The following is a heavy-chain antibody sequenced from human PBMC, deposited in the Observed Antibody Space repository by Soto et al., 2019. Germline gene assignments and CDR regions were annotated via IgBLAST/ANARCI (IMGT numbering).Heavy chain of an antibody. D-gene: IGHD3-10*01. V-gene: IGHV1-46*01. CDR3: ATAYYGSGSYDIDY. CDR1: GYTFTSYY. CDR2: INPSGGST. Sequence: QVQLVQSGAEVKKPGASVKVSCKASGYTFTSYYMHWVRQAPGQGLEWMGIINPSGGSTSYAQKFQGRVTMTXXXXXXXXXXXXXXLRSEDTAVYYCATAYYGSGSYDIDYWGQGTLVTVSS. J-gene: IGHJ4*02.